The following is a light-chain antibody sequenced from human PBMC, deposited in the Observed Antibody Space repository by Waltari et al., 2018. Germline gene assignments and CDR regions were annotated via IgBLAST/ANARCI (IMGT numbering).Light chain of an antibody. Sequence: SVSGSPGQSITISCTGTSSDVGGYNYVSWYQQHPGKAPKLMIYDVSKRPSGVSNRFSGSKSGNTASLTISGLQAEDEADYYCSSYTSSSTIWVFGGGTKLTVL. CDR2: DVS. J-gene: IGLJ3*02. V-gene: IGLV2-14*04. CDR3: SSYTSSSTIWV. CDR1: SSDVGGYNY.